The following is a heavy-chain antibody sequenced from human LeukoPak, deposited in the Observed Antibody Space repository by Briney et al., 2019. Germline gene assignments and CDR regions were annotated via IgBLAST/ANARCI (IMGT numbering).Heavy chain of an antibody. CDR2: ISWNSGSI. Sequence: TGGSLRLSCAASGFTFDDYAMHWVRQAPGKGLEWVSGISWNSGSIGYADSVKGRFTISRDNAKNSLYLQMNSLRAEDTAVYYCARDCGFSEWYYWGQGTLVTVSS. CDR3: ARDCGFSEWYY. J-gene: IGHJ4*02. CDR1: GFTFDDYA. V-gene: IGHV3-9*01. D-gene: IGHD3-3*01.